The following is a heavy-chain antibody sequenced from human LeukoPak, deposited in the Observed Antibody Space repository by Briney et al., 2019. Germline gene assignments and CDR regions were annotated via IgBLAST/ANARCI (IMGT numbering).Heavy chain of an antibody. CDR3: ARDPPKYYYDSSGPRDY. J-gene: IGHJ4*02. CDR1: GGSISSSNW. V-gene: IGHV4-4*02. Sequence: SGTLSLTCAVSGGSISSSNWWSWVRQPPGKGLEWIGEIYHSGSTNYNPSLKSRVTISVDKSKNQFSLKLSSVTAADTAVYYCARDPPKYYYDSSGPRDYWGQGTLVTVSS. D-gene: IGHD3-22*01. CDR2: IYHSGST.